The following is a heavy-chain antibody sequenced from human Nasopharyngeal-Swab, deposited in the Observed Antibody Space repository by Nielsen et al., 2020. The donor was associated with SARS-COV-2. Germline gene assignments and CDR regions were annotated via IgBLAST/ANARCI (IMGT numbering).Heavy chain of an antibody. J-gene: IGHJ4*02. Sequence: GESMKISCVASGFTFGSYWMNWVRRAPVNRLEWVATVKQDGSAIYHVDSLKGRFTISRDNAKNSLYLQMNSLRADDTAVYYCARIIPPEINRYGWPTLDYWGQGTLVIVSS. V-gene: IGHV3-7*01. CDR1: GFTFGSYW. CDR2: VKQDGSAI. D-gene: IGHD5-18*01. CDR3: ARIIPPEINRYGWPTLDY.